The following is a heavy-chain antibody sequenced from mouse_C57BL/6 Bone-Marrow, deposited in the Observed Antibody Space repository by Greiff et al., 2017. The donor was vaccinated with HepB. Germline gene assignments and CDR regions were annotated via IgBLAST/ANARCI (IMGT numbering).Heavy chain of an antibody. CDR3: ARYVYDGNCLDY. J-gene: IGHJ2*01. V-gene: IGHV7-3*01. Sequence: EVQLMESGGGLVQPGGSLSLSCAASGFTFTDYNMSWVRQPPGKALEWLGFIRNKANGYTTEYSASVKGRFTISRDNSQSILYLQMKALKAEDSACYSCARYVYDGNCLDYWGQGTTLTVSS. CDR1: GFTFTDYN. CDR2: IRNKANGYTT. D-gene: IGHD2-1*01.